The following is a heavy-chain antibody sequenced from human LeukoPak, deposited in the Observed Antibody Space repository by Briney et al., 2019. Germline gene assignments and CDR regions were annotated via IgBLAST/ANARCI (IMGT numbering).Heavy chain of an antibody. CDR3: ARNSMLFGEVYFDY. CDR1: GCSISSGGYY. Sequence: SQTLSLTCTVSGCSISSGGYYWSWLRQRPGKGLEWIGYIYYSGCTYYNPPLKSRATISVHTSNHQFSLKLRSVTAADTAVYYCARNSMLFGEVYFDYWGQGTLVTVSS. J-gene: IGHJ4*02. CDR2: IYYSGCT. V-gene: IGHV4-31*03. D-gene: IGHD3-10*02.